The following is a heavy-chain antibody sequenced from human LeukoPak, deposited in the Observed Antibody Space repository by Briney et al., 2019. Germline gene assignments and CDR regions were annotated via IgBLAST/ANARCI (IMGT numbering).Heavy chain of an antibody. CDR3: AKGRSYEPAPPFDY. D-gene: IGHD1-26*01. CDR1: GFTFSSYA. CDR2: ISGSGGST. V-gene: IGHV3-23*01. J-gene: IGHJ4*02. Sequence: PGGSLRLSCAASGFTFSSYAMSWVRQAPGKGLEWASAISGSGGSTYYADPVKGRFTISRDNSKNTLYLQMNSLRAEDTAVYYCAKGRSYEPAPPFDYWGQGTLVTVSS.